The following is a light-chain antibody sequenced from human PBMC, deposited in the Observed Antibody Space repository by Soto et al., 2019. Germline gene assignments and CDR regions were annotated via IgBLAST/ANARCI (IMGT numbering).Light chain of an antibody. J-gene: IGKJ1*01. CDR2: GAS. CDR3: QQYGSSGT. Sequence: EIVMTQSPATLSVSPGERATLSCRASQSVSSNLAWYQQKPGQAPRLLIYGASTRATGIPARFSGSGSGTDFTLTISSLEPEDFVVYYCQQYGSSGTFGQGTKVDI. CDR1: QSVSSN. V-gene: IGKV3-15*01.